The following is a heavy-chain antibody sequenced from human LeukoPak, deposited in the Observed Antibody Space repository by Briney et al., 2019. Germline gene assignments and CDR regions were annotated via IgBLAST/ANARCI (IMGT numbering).Heavy chain of an antibody. CDR1: GFIFSTYW. CDR3: AGPITGTTYDAFDI. CDR2: ISGDGSER. Sequence: PGGSLGLSCAASGFIFSTYWMNWVRQAPGKGLEWVAGISGDGSERDYVDSVRGRFTISRDNAKNSLYLQMNSLTAEDTAVYYCAGPITGTTYDAFDIWGQGTMVTVSS. V-gene: IGHV3-7*05. D-gene: IGHD1-20*01. J-gene: IGHJ3*02.